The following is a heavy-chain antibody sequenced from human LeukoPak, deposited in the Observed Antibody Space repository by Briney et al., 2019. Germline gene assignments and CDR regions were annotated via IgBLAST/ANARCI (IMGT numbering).Heavy chain of an antibody. CDR3: ARETSGYNWGAFEI. CDR1: GGSINRNY. Sequence: SETLSLTCTVSGGSINRNYWNWIRQPAGKGLEWIGRFYASGNTDCNPSLKSRVTLSMDKSKNQFSLKLISVTAADAALYYCARETSGYNWGAFEIWGQGTMVTVSS. D-gene: IGHD5-24*01. CDR2: FYASGNT. J-gene: IGHJ3*02. V-gene: IGHV4-4*07.